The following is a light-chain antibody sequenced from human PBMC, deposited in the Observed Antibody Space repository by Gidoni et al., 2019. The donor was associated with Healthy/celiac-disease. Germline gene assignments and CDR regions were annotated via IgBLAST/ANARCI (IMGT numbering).Light chain of an antibody. CDR1: QSVSSN. CDR2: GAS. CDR3: QQYNNWPPYT. V-gene: IGKV3-15*01. Sequence: EIVMTQSPATLSVSPGERATPPCRASQSVSSNLAWYQQKPDQARRLLIYGASTRATGIPARFSGSGSGTEFTLTISSLQSEDFAVYYCQQYNNWPPYTFGQGTKLEIK. J-gene: IGKJ2*01.